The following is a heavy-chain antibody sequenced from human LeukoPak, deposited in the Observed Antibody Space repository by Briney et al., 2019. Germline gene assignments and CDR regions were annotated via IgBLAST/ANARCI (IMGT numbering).Heavy chain of an antibody. J-gene: IGHJ6*02. CDR3: ARNRVYTGWSPLGV. CDR1: DDSISSSTYY. V-gene: IGHV4-39*01. Sequence: PSETLSLTCTVSDDSISSSTYYWGWIRQPPGKGLEWIGSVYYSGSTYYNPSLKSRVTISVDTSKNQFSLKVSSVTAADTAVYYCARNRVYTGWSPLGVWGQGTTVTVSS. D-gene: IGHD6-19*01. CDR2: VYYSGST.